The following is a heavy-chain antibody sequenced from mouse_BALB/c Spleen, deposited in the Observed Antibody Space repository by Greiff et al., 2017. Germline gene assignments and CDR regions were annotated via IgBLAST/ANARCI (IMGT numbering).Heavy chain of an antibody. J-gene: IGHJ3*01. Sequence: EVQGVESGGGLVKPGGSLKLSCAASGFTFSDYYMYWVRQTPEKRLEWVATISDGGSYTYYPDSVKGRFTISRDNAKNNLYLQMSSLKSEDTAMYYCASSYDGYYTAWFAYWGQGTLVTVSA. CDR1: GFTFSDYY. V-gene: IGHV5-4*02. CDR3: ASSYDGYYTAWFAY. D-gene: IGHD2-3*01. CDR2: ISDGGSYT.